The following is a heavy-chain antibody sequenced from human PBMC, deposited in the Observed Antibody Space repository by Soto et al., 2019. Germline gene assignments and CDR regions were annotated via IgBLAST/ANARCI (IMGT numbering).Heavy chain of an antibody. CDR3: ARGYGGVVVYFDH. CDR1: GYTFTRFY. D-gene: IGHD3-16*02. J-gene: IGHJ4*02. Sequence: QVQLVQSGAELKKPGASVKISCQATGYTFTRFYIDWVRQAPGQGLEWMGTGNPSENTATYAQKFQGRLTMTTDTSTSTVYMELSSLRSDDTAVYYCARGYGGVVVYFDHWGQGTLVTVSS. V-gene: IGHV1-46*01. CDR2: GNPSENTA.